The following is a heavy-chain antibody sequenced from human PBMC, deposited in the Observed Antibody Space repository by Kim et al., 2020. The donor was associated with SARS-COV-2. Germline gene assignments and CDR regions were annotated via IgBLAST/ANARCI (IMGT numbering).Heavy chain of an antibody. Sequence: ASVKVSCKASGYTFNTYGITWVRQAPGQGLEWMGWINVYSNNTYYEEKFQGRVTMTTDTSTSTAYMELRSLRPADTAVYYCARMDYFYYYYMDVWDKGTTVTVSS. J-gene: IGHJ6*03. CDR2: INVYSNNT. CDR3: ARMDYFYYYYMDV. V-gene: IGHV1-18*01. CDR1: GYTFNTYG.